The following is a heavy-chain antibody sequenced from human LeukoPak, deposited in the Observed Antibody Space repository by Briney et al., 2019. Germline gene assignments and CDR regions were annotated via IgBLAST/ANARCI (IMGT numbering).Heavy chain of an antibody. D-gene: IGHD3-10*01. CDR2: ISYDGSNK. J-gene: IGHJ6*02. V-gene: IGHV3-30*18. Sequence: GGSLRLSCASSGFTFSSYGMHWVRQAPGKGLEWVAVISYDGSNKYYADSVKGRFTISRDNCKNPLYLQRNSLRAEDTAVYYCAKDRGSYRYYGMDVWGQGTRVTVSS. CDR1: GFTFSSYG. CDR3: AKDRGSYRYYGMDV.